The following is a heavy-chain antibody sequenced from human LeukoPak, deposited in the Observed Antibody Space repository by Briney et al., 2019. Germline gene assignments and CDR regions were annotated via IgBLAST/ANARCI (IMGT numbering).Heavy chain of an antibody. J-gene: IGHJ4*02. D-gene: IGHD5-24*01. CDR2: ISYDGSNK. CDR3: AKETGDGYNARLFDY. CDR1: GFTFSSYG. Sequence: QSGGSLRLSCAASGFTFSSYGMHWVRQAPGKGLEWVAVISYDGSNKYYADSVKGRFTISRDNSKNTLYLQMNSLRAEDTAVYYCAKETGDGYNARLFDYWGQGTLVTVSS. V-gene: IGHV3-30*18.